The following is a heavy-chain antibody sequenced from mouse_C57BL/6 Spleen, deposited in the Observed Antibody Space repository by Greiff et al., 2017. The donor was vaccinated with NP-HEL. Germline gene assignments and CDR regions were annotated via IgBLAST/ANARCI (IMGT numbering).Heavy chain of an antibody. V-gene: IGHV6-3*01. CDR1: GFTFSNYW. Sequence: EVQVVESGGGLVQPGGSMKLSCVASGFTFSNYWMNWVRQSPEKGLEWVAQIRLKSDNYATDYAESVKGRFTISSDDSKSSVYLQLNNVRAEDTGMDYCAAYGSSYVGAMDYWGQGTSVTVSS. CDR3: AAYGSSYVGAMDY. CDR2: IRLKSDNYAT. D-gene: IGHD1-1*01. J-gene: IGHJ4*01.